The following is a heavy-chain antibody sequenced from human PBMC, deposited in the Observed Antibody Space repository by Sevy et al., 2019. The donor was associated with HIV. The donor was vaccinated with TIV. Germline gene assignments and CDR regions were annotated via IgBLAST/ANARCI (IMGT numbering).Heavy chain of an antibody. Sequence: PSVKVSCKASGYTFTGYYMHWVRQAPGHRLEWMGWINPDSGGTNYAQKFQGRVTMTRDTSISTGYMELSRLRSDDTAVYYCARGAAYYYDSSGCFDYWGQGTLVTVSS. V-gene: IGHV1-2*02. CDR2: INPDSGGT. J-gene: IGHJ4*02. CDR1: GYTFTGYY. D-gene: IGHD3-22*01. CDR3: ARGAAYYYDSSGCFDY.